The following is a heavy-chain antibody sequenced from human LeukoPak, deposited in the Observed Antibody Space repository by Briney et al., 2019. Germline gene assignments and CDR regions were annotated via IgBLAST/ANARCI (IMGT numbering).Heavy chain of an antibody. CDR2: IYHSGST. V-gene: IGHV4-30-2*01. CDR3: ARQSSSTGYSHFDY. Sequence: PSETLSLTCTVSGGSISSGGYYWSWIRQPPGKGLEWIGYIYHSGSTYYNPSLKSRVTISVDTSKNQFSLKLSSVTAADTAVYYCARQSSSTGYSHFDYWGQGTLVTVSS. J-gene: IGHJ4*02. D-gene: IGHD3-9*01. CDR1: GGSISSGGYY.